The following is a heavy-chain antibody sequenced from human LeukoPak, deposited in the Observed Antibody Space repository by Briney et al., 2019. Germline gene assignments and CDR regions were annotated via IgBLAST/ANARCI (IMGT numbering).Heavy chain of an antibody. J-gene: IGHJ4*02. D-gene: IGHD2-2*01. V-gene: IGHV4-59*08. CDR3: ARHAYCGTTCCYLFDH. CDR2: IYYSGST. CDR1: GDSITSNY. Sequence: PSETLSLTCTVSGDSITSNYWSWIRQPPGKGLEWIGYIYYSGSTNYNPSLKSRVTISVDTSKNQFSLKLSSVTAADTAVYYCARHAYCGTTCCYLFDHWGQGALVTVSS.